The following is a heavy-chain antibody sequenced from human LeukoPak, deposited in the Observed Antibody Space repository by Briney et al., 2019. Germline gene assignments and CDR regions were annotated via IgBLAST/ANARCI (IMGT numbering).Heavy chain of an antibody. CDR1: GYSISSGYY. V-gene: IGHV4-38-2*02. D-gene: IGHD3-22*01. J-gene: IGHJ4*02. CDR2: IYHSGST. CDR3: ARALYYYDSSGPED. Sequence: SETLSLTCTVSGYSISSGYYWGWIRQPPGKGLEWIGSIYHSGSTYYNPSLKSRVTISVDTSKNQFSLKLSSVTAADTAVYYCARALYYYDSSGPEDWGQGTLVTVSS.